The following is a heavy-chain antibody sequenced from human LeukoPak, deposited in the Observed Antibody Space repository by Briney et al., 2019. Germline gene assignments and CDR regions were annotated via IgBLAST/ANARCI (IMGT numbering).Heavy chain of an antibody. CDR1: GFTFSPFW. Sequence: GGSLRLSCATSGFTFSPFWIHWVRRGPGKGLEWVSRIGLDGGNTNYADSVKGRFTISRDNAKSTVHLQMNSLRADDTGVYYCARVAYNSSWYPPFDYWGQGTLVTVSS. J-gene: IGHJ4*02. CDR3: ARVAYNSSWYPPFDY. D-gene: IGHD6-13*01. CDR2: IGLDGGNT. V-gene: IGHV3-74*01.